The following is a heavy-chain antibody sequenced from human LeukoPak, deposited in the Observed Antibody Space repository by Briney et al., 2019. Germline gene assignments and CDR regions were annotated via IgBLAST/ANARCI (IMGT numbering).Heavy chain of an antibody. CDR3: AKDERGSSGWYPSFFDY. J-gene: IGHJ4*02. D-gene: IGHD6-19*01. CDR2: IRDDGSNK. CDR1: GFTFSSYG. V-gene: IGHV3-30*02. Sequence: GGSLRLSCAASGFTFSSYGMHWVRQAPRKGLEWVAFIRDDGSNKYYADSVKGRFIISRDNSKITLYLQMNSLRAEDTAVYYCAKDERGSSGWYPSFFDYWGQGTLVTVSS.